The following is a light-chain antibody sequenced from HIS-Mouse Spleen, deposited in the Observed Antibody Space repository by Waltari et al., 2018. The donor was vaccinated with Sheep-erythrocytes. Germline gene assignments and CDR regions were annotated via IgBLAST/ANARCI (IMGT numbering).Light chain of an antibody. CDR1: SSDVGSYNL. V-gene: IGLV2-23*01. Sequence: QSALTQPASVSGSPGQSITSSCTGTSSDVGSYNLVSWYQQHPCKATKLMIYEGSKRPSGVSNRFSGSQSGNTASLTISGLQAEDEADYYCCSYAGSSTPWVFGGGTKLTVL. CDR3: CSYAGSSTPWV. J-gene: IGLJ3*02. CDR2: EGS.